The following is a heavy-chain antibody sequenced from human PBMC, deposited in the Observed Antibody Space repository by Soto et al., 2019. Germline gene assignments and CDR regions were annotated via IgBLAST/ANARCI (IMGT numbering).Heavy chain of an antibody. CDR2: ISGSGGST. J-gene: IGHJ6*02. CDR3: VKDPLYDSWSDQQDMLDV. D-gene: IGHD3-3*01. Sequence: GGSLRLSCAASGFTFSSYAMSWVRQAPGKGLEWVSAISGSGGSTYYADSVKGRFTISRDNSKNTLYLQINSLRADDSAVYYCVKDPLYDSWSDQQDMLDVWGQGTTVTVSS. CDR1: GFTFSSYA. V-gene: IGHV3-23*01.